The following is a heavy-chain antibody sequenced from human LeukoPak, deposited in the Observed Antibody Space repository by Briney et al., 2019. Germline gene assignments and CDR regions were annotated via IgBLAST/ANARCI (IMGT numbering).Heavy chain of an antibody. V-gene: IGHV4-59*01. CDR3: ARGGSFGEFYDAFDI. Sequence: PSETLSLTCTVFGGSISSYFWSWIRQPPGKGLEWIGYIYYSGSTNYNPSLKSRVTISVDTSKNQFSLKLSSVTAADTAVYYCARGGSFGEFYDAFDIWGQGTMVTVSS. D-gene: IGHD3-10*01. CDR1: GGSISSYF. J-gene: IGHJ3*02. CDR2: IYYSGST.